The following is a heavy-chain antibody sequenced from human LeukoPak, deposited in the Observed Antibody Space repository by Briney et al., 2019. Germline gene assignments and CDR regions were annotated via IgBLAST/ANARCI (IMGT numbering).Heavy chain of an antibody. Sequence: GGSLRLSRAASGFTFSSYAMSWVRQAPGKGLEWVSAISGSGGSTYYADSVKGRFTISRDNSKNTLYLQMNSLRAEDTAVYYCAKRDTGYSSGWPYDYWGQGTLVTVSS. D-gene: IGHD6-19*01. CDR3: AKRDTGYSSGWPYDY. V-gene: IGHV3-23*01. CDR2: ISGSGGST. CDR1: GFTFSSYA. J-gene: IGHJ4*02.